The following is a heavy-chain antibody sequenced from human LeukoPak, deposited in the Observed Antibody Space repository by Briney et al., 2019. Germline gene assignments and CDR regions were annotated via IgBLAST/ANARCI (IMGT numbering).Heavy chain of an antibody. V-gene: IGHV1-18*01. CDR3: ARERDGYNFGLAFDY. CDR2: ISAYNGNT. J-gene: IGHJ4*02. CDR1: GYTFTSYG. D-gene: IGHD5-24*01. Sequence: ASVKVSCKASGYTFTSYGISWVRQAPGQGLEWMGWISAYNGNTNYAQKLQGRVTITADESTSTAYMELSSLRSEDTAVYYCARERDGYNFGLAFDYWGQGTLVTVSS.